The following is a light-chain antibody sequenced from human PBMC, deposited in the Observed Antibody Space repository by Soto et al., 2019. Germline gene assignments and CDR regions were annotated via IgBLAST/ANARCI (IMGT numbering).Light chain of an antibody. V-gene: IGKV1-39*01. CDR1: QSISSY. CDR3: QQSYSTSKT. J-gene: IGKJ1*01. Sequence: DVTLTQSPSSLSASVGDRVTITCRASQSISSYLNWYQQKPEKAPKLLVYAASSLQSGVPSRFSGSGSGTDFTLTISSLQPEDFATYYCQQSYSTSKTFGQGTKVDI. CDR2: AAS.